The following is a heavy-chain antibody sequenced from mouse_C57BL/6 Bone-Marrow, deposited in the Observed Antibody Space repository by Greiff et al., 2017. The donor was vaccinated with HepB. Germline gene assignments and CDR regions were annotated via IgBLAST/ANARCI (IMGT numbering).Heavy chain of an antibody. Sequence: EVQVVESGGGLVKPGGSLKLSCAASGFTFSSYAMSWVRQTPEKRLEWVATISDGGSYTYYPDNVKGRFTISRDNAKNNLYLQMSHLKSEDTAMYYCARDQGYYYGRGAWFAYWGQGTLVTVSA. CDR1: GFTFSSYA. D-gene: IGHD1-1*01. CDR3: ARDQGYYYGRGAWFAY. CDR2: ISDGGSYT. J-gene: IGHJ3*01. V-gene: IGHV5-4*01.